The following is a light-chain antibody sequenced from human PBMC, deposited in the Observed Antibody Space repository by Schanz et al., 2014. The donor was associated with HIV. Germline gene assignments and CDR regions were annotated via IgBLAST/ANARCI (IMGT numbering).Light chain of an antibody. J-gene: IGLJ2*01. V-gene: IGLV3-21*01. CDR3: YSAADDSLV. Sequence: SYELTQPPSVSVAPGKTARITCGGNNIGSKSVHWYQQKPGQAPVLVIYYDSDRPSGIPERFSGSSSGTTVTLTISGAQVEDEADYYCYSAADDSLVFGGGTKLTVL. CDR2: YDS. CDR1: NIGSKS.